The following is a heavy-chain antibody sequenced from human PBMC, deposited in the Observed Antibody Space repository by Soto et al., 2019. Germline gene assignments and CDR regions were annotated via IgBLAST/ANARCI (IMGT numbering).Heavy chain of an antibody. CDR1: CGSISSYY. V-gene: IGHV4-59*01. D-gene: IGHD3-3*01. J-gene: IGHJ4*02. CDR2: IYYSGST. Sequence: PSETLSRTCTVSCGSISSYYWSCIRQPPWKGLEWIVYIYYSGSTNYNPSLKSRVTISVDTSKNQFSLKLSSVTAADTAVYYCARDLKDHDFWSGYFAYWGQGTMVTFSS. CDR3: ARDLKDHDFWSGYFAY.